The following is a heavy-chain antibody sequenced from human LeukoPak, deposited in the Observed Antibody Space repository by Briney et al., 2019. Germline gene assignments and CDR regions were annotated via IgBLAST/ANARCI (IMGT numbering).Heavy chain of an antibody. Sequence: GTSVKVSCKASGFTFTSSAMQWVRQARGQRLEWIGWIVVGSGNTNYARKFQERVTITRGMSTSTAYMELSSLRSGDTAVYYCFTVTTGVPNAFDIWGQGTMVTVSS. J-gene: IGHJ3*02. CDR2: IVVGSGNT. CDR1: GFTFTSSA. V-gene: IGHV1-58*02. CDR3: FTVTTGVPNAFDI. D-gene: IGHD4-17*01.